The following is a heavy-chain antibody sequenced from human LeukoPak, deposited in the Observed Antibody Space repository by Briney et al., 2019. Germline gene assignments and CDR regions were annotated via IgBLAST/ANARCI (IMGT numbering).Heavy chain of an antibody. CDR1: GFTFSSYG. D-gene: IGHD3-22*01. CDR3: AKITISGYYYPAGVDY. CDR2: VWYDGSNK. V-gene: IGHV3-30*02. Sequence: GGSLRLSCAASGFTFSSYGMHWVRQAPGKGLEWVAVVWYDGSNKYYAGSVKGRFTISRDNSKNTLYLQMNSLRAEDTAVYYCAKITISGYYYPAGVDYWGQGTLVTVSS. J-gene: IGHJ4*02.